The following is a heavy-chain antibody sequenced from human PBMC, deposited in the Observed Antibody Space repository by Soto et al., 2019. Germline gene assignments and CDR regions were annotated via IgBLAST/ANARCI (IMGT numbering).Heavy chain of an antibody. D-gene: IGHD6-19*01. CDR1: GFIFDDYG. Sequence: PGGSLRLSCVASGFIFDDYGMNWVRQVPGKGLEWVSGINWNGGTTHYADPVKGRFTISRDNSKKTVYLQMNSLRAEDTAVYYCAKGVPGIAVAGTGYFQHWGQGTLVTVSS. V-gene: IGHV3-20*04. J-gene: IGHJ1*01. CDR2: INWNGGTT. CDR3: AKGVPGIAVAGTGYFQH.